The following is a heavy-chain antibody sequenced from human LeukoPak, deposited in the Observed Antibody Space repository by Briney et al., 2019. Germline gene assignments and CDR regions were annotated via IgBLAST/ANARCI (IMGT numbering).Heavy chain of an antibody. CDR1: GDSVSSNSAA. CDR3: ARGHEFDS. Sequence: SQTLSLTCAISGDSVSSNSAAWNWIRQSPSRGLEWLGRTYYRSKWYNEYAVFVKSRLIINPDTSKNQFSLQLKSVTPEDTAVYYCARGHEFDSWGQGILVTISA. J-gene: IGHJ5*01. V-gene: IGHV6-1*01. CDR2: TYYRSKWYN.